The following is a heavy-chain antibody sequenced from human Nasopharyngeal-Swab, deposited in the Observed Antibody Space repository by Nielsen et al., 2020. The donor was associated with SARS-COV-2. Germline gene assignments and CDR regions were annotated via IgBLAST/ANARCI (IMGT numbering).Heavy chain of an antibody. CDR1: GLTFTNSW. CDR3: GRGGKLGALDI. V-gene: IGHV3-7*01. Sequence: GGSLRLSCAASGLTFTNSWMSWVRQAPGKGLEWVANMKQDGSDKYYVDSVKGRFAISRDNAKNSLELQMNSLRVEDTAVYYCGRGGKLGALDIWGQGTMVTVSS. CDR2: MKQDGSDK. J-gene: IGHJ3*02. D-gene: IGHD3-16*01.